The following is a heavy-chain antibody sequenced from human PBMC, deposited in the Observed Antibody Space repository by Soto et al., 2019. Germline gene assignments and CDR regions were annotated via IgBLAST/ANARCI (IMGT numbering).Heavy chain of an antibody. J-gene: IGHJ4*02. D-gene: IGHD3-22*01. CDR2: INAGNGNT. CDR3: AKDPINYYDSSGPKNYFDY. Sequence: ASVKVSCKSSGYTFTSYAMHCVRQSPGQRLEWMGWINAGNGNTKYSQKFQGRVTITRDTSASTAYMELSSLRAEDTAVYYCAKDPINYYDSSGPKNYFDYWGQGTLVTVSS. CDR1: GYTFTSYA. V-gene: IGHV1-3*01.